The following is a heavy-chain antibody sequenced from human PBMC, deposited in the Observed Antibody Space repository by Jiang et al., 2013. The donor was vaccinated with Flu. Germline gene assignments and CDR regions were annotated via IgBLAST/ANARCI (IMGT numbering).Heavy chain of an antibody. D-gene: IGHD3-10*01. CDR1: TNYW. CDR3: ARRLELFEAFDY. J-gene: IGHJ4*02. V-gene: IGHV5-51*01. Sequence: TNYWIAWVRQMPGKGLEWMGFIYPGDSDTKYSPAFQGQVTISADKSISTAYLQWGSLKASDTAIYYCARRLELFEAFDYWGQGTLLTVSS. CDR2: IYPGDSDT.